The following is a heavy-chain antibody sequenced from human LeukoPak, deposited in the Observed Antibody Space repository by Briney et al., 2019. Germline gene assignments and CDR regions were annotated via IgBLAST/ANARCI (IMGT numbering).Heavy chain of an antibody. Sequence: SETLSLTCAVYGGSFSGYYWSWIRQPPGKGLEWIGEINHSGSTNYNPSLKSRVTISVDTSKNQFSLKLSSVTAADTAVYYCARAGGSSWYGAHAFDIWGQGTMVTVSS. J-gene: IGHJ3*02. CDR3: ARAGGSSWYGAHAFDI. CDR2: INHSGST. V-gene: IGHV4-34*01. D-gene: IGHD6-13*01. CDR1: GGSFSGYY.